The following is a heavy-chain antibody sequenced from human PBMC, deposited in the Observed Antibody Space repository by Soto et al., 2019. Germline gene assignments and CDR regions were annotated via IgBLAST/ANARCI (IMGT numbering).Heavy chain of an antibody. CDR1: GYTFTSYG. V-gene: IGHV1-18*01. Sequence: QVQLVQSGAEVKKPGASVKVSCKASGYTFTSYGFSWVRQAPGQGLEWMGWISAYNGNTKYAQKFQGRVTMTTDTSTTTAYMELRSLRFDDTAVYYCARTMEYDSSGDFRYWGQGTLVTVSS. J-gene: IGHJ4*02. CDR3: ARTMEYDSSGDFRY. D-gene: IGHD3-22*01. CDR2: ISAYNGNT.